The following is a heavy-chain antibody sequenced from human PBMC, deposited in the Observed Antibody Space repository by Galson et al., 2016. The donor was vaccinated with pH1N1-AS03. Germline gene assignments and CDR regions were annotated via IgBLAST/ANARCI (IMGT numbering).Heavy chain of an antibody. CDR2: TGRESSPI. V-gene: IGHV3-21*04. D-gene: IGHD3-22*01. J-gene: IGHJ4*02. CDR1: GFIFSTYS. CDR3: ARRYYDSRGHPLDW. Sequence: SLRLSCAGSGFIFSTYSMIWVRQAPGKGLEWVSSTGRESSPIVYADSVKGRFTTSRDNAKNSLYLQMNSLRVEDTAVYYCARRYYDSRGHPLDWWGQGALVTVSS.